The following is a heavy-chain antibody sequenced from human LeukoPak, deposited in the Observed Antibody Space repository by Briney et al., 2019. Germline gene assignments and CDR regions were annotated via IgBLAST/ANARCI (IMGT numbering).Heavy chain of an antibody. CDR3: ARDTLSKRGYSYDI. J-gene: IGHJ4*02. V-gene: IGHV1-2*02. CDR1: GYTFTGYY. D-gene: IGHD5-18*01. CDR2: INPNSGGT. Sequence: GSVKVSCKASGYTFTGYYMHWVRQAPGQGLEWMGWINPNSGGTNYAQKFQGRVTMTRDTSISTAHMELSRLRSDDTAVYYCARDTLSKRGYSYDIWGQGTLVTVSS.